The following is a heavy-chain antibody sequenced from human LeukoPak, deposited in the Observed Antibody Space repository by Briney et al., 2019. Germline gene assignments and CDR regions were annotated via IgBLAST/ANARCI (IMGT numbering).Heavy chain of an antibody. CDR2: IYYSGST. CDR1: GGSISSSSYY. J-gene: IGHJ4*02. D-gene: IGHD6-19*01. CDR3: ARALWLGYFDY. V-gene: IGHV4-39*07. Sequence: SETLSLTCTVSGGSISSSSYYWGWIRQPPGKGLEWIGSIYYSGSTYYNPSLKSRVTISVDTSKNQFSLKLSSVTAADTAVYYCARALWLGYFDYWGQGTLVTVSS.